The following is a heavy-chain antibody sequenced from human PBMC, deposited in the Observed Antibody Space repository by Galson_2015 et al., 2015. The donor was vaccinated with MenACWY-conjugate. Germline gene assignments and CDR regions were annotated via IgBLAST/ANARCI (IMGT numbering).Heavy chain of an antibody. V-gene: IGHV3-23*01. J-gene: IGHJ4*02. CDR2: ISGSGGST. CDR1: GFTFSSYA. D-gene: IGHD3-16*01. Sequence: LRLSCAASGFTFSSYAMSWVRQAPGKGLEWVSAISGSGGSTYYADSVKGRFTISRDNSKNTLYLQMNSLRAEDTAVYYCAKDRLAFDYFDYWGQGTLVTVSS. CDR3: AKDRLAFDYFDY.